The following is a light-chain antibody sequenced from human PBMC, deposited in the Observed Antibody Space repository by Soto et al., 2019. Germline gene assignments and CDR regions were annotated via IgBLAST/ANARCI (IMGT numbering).Light chain of an antibody. Sequence: DIVMTRSPDSLAVSLGERVTISCKSSQSILSSLNNKNYLAWYQQKPGQPPELLVYWASTRQSGVPDRLSGSVSGTDFTLTISSLQAEDVPVYFCQQYYSTPWTFGQGTKVEIK. J-gene: IGKJ1*01. CDR3: QQYYSTPWT. V-gene: IGKV4-1*01. CDR2: WAS. CDR1: QSILSSLNNKNY.